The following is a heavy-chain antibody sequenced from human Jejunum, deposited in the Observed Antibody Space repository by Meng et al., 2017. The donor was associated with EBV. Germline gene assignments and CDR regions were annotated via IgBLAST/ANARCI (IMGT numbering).Heavy chain of an antibody. V-gene: IGHV1-18*01. Sequence: QVQLVQSGVEVKKPGASVKVSFKTSGYTFTRYGISWVRQAPGHGPEWMGWITVYNGNTNYAPRLQGRVTMTTDLSTSTAYMELRSLRSDDTAVYYCARDSSGYNANDKVSDYWGQGTLVTVSS. CDR1: GYTFTRYG. J-gene: IGHJ4*01. CDR3: ARDSSGYNANDKVSDY. CDR2: ITVYNGNT. D-gene: IGHD5-12*01.